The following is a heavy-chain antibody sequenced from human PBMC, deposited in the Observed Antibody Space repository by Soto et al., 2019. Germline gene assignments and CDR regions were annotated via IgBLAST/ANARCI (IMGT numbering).Heavy chain of an antibody. CDR2: IIPIFGTA. CDR1: GGTFSSYA. V-gene: IGHV1-69*12. J-gene: IGHJ5*02. CDR3: AREGYSYGFNWFDP. D-gene: IGHD5-18*01. Sequence: QVQLVQSGAEVKTPGSSVKVSCKASGGTFSSYAISWVRQAPGHGLEWMGGIIPIFGTANYAKKFQGRVTITADESTSTAYRELSSLRSEDTAVYYCAREGYSYGFNWFDPWGQGTLVTVSS.